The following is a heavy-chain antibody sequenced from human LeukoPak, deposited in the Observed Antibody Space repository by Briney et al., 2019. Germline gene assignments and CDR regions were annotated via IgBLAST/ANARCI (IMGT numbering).Heavy chain of an antibody. D-gene: IGHD1-26*01. V-gene: IGHV1-18*01. CDR1: GYTFTSYG. Sequence: PQASLKVSCKASGYTFTSYGISWVRQAPGQGLEWMGWISAYNGNTLHAQNLQGRVTMTTDTSTSTAYMEQRSLSSDDTAMYYCARPAVGGGAFDYWGQGTLVTVSS. J-gene: IGHJ4*02. CDR2: ISAYNGNT. CDR3: ARPAVGGGAFDY.